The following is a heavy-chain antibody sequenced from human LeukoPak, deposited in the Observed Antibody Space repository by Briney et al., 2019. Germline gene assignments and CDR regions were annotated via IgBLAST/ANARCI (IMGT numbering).Heavy chain of an antibody. CDR3: ARERGGGAPLDY. Sequence: GESLKISCKGSGHSFSSYWIAWVRQMPGKGLEWMGIIYPGDSDTRYSPSFQGQVTISVDKSISTAYLQWNSLKASDTVIYYCARERGGGAPLDYWGQGTLVTVSS. D-gene: IGHD3-10*01. J-gene: IGHJ4*02. V-gene: IGHV5-51*03. CDR2: IYPGDSDT. CDR1: GHSFSSYW.